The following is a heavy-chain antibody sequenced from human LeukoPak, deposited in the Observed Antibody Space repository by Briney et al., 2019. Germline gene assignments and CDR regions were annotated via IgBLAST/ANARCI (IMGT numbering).Heavy chain of an antibody. CDR3: TRHFGSGRDDY. CDR2: IHYSGST. D-gene: IGHD3-10*01. V-gene: IGHV4-39*01. Sequence: PSGTLSLTCTVSGGSISSSNYYWGWIRQPPGKGLEWIGSIHYSGSTYYNPSLKSRVTVSVDTSKNQFTVNLSSVTAADTAVYYCTRHFGSGRDDYWGQGTLVTVSS. CDR1: GGSISSSNYY. J-gene: IGHJ4*02.